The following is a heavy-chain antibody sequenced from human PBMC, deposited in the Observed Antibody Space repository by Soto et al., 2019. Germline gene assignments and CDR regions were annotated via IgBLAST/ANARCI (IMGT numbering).Heavy chain of an antibody. D-gene: IGHD3-3*01. Sequence: GGSLRLSCAASGFTFSSYAMSWVRQAPGKGLEWVSAISGSGGSTYYADSVKGRFTISRDNSKNTLYLQMSSLRAEDTAVYYCAKNKYYDFWSGYYTSLGYWGQGTLVTVSS. J-gene: IGHJ4*02. CDR2: ISGSGGST. V-gene: IGHV3-23*01. CDR1: GFTFSSYA. CDR3: AKNKYYDFWSGYYTSLGY.